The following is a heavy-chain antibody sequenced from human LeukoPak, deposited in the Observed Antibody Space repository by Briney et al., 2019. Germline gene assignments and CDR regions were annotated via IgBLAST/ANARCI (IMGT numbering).Heavy chain of an antibody. V-gene: IGHV1-2*02. J-gene: IGHJ2*01. CDR3: ARGRGTTMVRGVITNYFDL. Sequence: ASVKVSRRASGYTFTAYYIHWVRQAPGQGLEWMGWIDPNSGGTNYAQKFQGSVTMTGDTSINTAFMELSRLRSDDTAIYYCARGRGTTMVRGVITNYFDLWGRGSLVTVSS. CDR1: GYTFTAYY. D-gene: IGHD3-10*01. CDR2: IDPNSGGT.